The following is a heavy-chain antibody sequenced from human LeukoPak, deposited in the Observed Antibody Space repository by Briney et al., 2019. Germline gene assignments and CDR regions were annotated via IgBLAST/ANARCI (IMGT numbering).Heavy chain of an antibody. J-gene: IGHJ4*02. V-gene: IGHV4-59*01. CDR3: ARGDYYDSSPLEY. Sequence: SETLSLTCTVSGGSISSYYWGWIRQPPGKGLEWIGYIYYSGSTNYNPSLKSRVTISVDTSKNQFSLKLSSVTAADTAVYYCARGDYYDSSPLEYWGQGTLVTVSS. CDR2: IYYSGST. CDR1: GGSISSYY. D-gene: IGHD3-22*01.